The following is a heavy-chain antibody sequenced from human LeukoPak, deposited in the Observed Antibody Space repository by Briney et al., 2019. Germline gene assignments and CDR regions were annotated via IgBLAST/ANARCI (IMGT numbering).Heavy chain of an antibody. D-gene: IGHD5-24*01. CDR3: ARDSKSPQF. CDR1: GFSFSSYS. V-gene: IGHV3-21*01. J-gene: IGHJ4*02. Sequence: TGGSLRLFCAASGFSFSSYSMNWVRQAPGKGLEWVASISSTSNSIYYIDSVKGRFIISRDNTNNSLYLQMNSLRAEDTALYFCARDSKSPQFWGQGTLVAVSS. CDR2: ISSTSNSI.